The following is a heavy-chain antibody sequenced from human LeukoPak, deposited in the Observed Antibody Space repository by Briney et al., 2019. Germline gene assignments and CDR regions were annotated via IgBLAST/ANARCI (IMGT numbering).Heavy chain of an antibody. CDR1: GFTFSNYW. J-gene: IGHJ4*02. Sequence: PGGSLRLSCEASGFTFSNYWMTWVRQAPGKGLEWVANIKQDGSDENYVDSVKGRFTISRDNGKNSLYLQMNSLRAEDTAVYYCARGVEMTTAPFDYWGQGTLVTVSS. V-gene: IGHV3-7*01. CDR2: IKQDGSDE. D-gene: IGHD5-24*01. CDR3: ARGVEMTTAPFDY.